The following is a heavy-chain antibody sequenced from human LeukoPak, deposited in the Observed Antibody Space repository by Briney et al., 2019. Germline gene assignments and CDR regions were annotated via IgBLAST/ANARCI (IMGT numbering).Heavy chain of an antibody. J-gene: IGHJ4*02. Sequence: GGSLRLSCAASGFTFSSYAMSWVRQAPGKGLEWVSAISGSGGSTYYADCVKGRFTISRDNSKNTLYMQMNSLSAEDTAVYYCAKAPALTTVVTPLDYWGQGTLVTVSS. V-gene: IGHV3-23*01. CDR1: GFTFSSYA. D-gene: IGHD4-23*01. CDR2: ISGSGGST. CDR3: AKAPALTTVVTPLDY.